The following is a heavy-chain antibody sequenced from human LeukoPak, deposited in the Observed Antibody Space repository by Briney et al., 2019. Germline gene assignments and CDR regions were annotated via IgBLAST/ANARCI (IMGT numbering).Heavy chain of an antibody. CDR1: GYTFTTYY. CDR3: ARDQIQVWYMVGRFDH. J-gene: IGHJ4*02. CDR2: ITPNNGRP. D-gene: IGHD5-18*01. Sequence: ASVKVSCKTSGYTFTTYYIHWIRQAPGQGLEWMGVITPNNGRPTYAQKFQGRVTVTMDTATSTVYMELSSLGSDDTAIYYCARDQIQVWYMVGRFDHWGQGTLVSVSS. V-gene: IGHV1-46*01.